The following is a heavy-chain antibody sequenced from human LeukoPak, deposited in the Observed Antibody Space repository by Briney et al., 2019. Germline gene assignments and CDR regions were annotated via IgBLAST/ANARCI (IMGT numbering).Heavy chain of an antibody. V-gene: IGHV1-18*01. CDR1: GYTFTSHG. CDR3: ARGFPPRRYYDSSGYYSYYFDY. D-gene: IGHD3-22*01. Sequence: ASVKASCKASGYTFTSHGISWVRQAPGQGLEWIGWISGYNGHTKYAQKVQGRVTLTTDTSTSTAYMELRRLRSDDTAVYYCARGFPPRRYYDSSGYYSYYFDYWGQGTLVTVSS. J-gene: IGHJ4*02. CDR2: ISGYNGHT.